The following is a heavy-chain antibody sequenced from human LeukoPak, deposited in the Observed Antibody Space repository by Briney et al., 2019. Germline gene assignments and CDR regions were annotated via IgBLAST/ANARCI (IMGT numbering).Heavy chain of an antibody. CDR3: VRRFGYGSGSYPYYFDS. CDR2: IYYSGST. V-gene: IGHV4-59*01. Sequence: PSETLSLTCTVSGGSISSYYWSWIRQPPGKGLEWIGYIYYSGSTYYNPSLKSRVTMSIDTSKNQFSLKLTSVTAADTAVYYCVRRFGYGSGSYPYYFDSWGQGTLVSVSS. D-gene: IGHD3-10*01. J-gene: IGHJ4*02. CDR1: GGSISSYY.